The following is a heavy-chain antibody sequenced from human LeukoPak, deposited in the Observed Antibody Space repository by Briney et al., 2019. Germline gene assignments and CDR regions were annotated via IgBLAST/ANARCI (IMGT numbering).Heavy chain of an antibody. D-gene: IGHD6-19*01. J-gene: IGHJ5*02. CDR1: GYTFTDYY. CDR3: ARESSGWS. V-gene: IGHV1-2*02. CDR2: INPNSGGT. Sequence: ASVKVSCKASGYTFTDYYMHWVRQAPGQGLEWMGWINPNSGGTNYAQKFQGRVTMTRDTSISTAYMELSRLRSDNTAVCYCARESSGWSWGQGTPVTVSS.